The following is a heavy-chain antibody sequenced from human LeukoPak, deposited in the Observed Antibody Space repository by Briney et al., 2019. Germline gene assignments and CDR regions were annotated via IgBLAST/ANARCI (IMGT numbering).Heavy chain of an antibody. J-gene: IGHJ3*02. CDR1: GFTFSSYT. D-gene: IGHD1-26*01. Sequence: GGSLRLSCAASGFTFSSYTMKWVRQAPGKGLEWVSSISSSSSYIYYADSVKGRFTISRDNAKNSLYLQMNSLRAEDTAVYYCARDESLVGAPDAFDIWGQGTMVTVSS. V-gene: IGHV3-21*01. CDR3: ARDESLVGAPDAFDI. CDR2: ISSSSSYI.